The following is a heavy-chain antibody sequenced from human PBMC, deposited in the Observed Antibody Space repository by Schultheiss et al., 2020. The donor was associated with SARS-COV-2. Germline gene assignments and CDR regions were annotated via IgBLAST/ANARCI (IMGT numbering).Heavy chain of an antibody. CDR3: ASVSGYSSGWYRYDY. CDR2: IWYDGSNK. D-gene: IGHD6-19*01. Sequence: GESLKISCAASGFTFSSYGMHWVRQAPGKGLEWVAVIWYDGSNKYYADSVKGRFTISRDNSKNTLYLQMNSLRAEDTAVYYCASVSGYSSGWYRYDYWGQGTLVTVSS. V-gene: IGHV3-33*01. CDR1: GFTFSSYG. J-gene: IGHJ4*02.